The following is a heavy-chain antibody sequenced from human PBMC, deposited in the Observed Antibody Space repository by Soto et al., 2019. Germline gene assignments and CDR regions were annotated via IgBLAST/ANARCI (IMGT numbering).Heavy chain of an antibody. Sequence: QVQLVESGGGLVKPGGSLRLSCAASGFTFSDYYMSWIRQAPGKGLEWVSYISSSGSTIYYADSVKGRFTISRDNAKNSLYLQMNSLRAEDSAVYYCARDARPFGVVTSTDAFDIWGQGTMVTVSS. V-gene: IGHV3-11*01. CDR3: ARDARPFGVVTSTDAFDI. J-gene: IGHJ3*02. CDR2: ISSSGSTI. D-gene: IGHD3-3*01. CDR1: GFTFSDYY.